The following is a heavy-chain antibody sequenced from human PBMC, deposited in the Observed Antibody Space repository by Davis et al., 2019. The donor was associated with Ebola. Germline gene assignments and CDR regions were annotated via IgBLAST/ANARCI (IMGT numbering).Heavy chain of an antibody. CDR2: ISSSSSTI. D-gene: IGHD2-15*01. J-gene: IGHJ5*02. CDR1: GFTFSGSG. CDR3: ARDPGYCSGGSCSNWFDP. V-gene: IGHV3-48*02. Sequence: GESLKISCAASGFTFSGSGMHWVRQAPGKGLEWVSYISSSSSTIYYADSVKGRFTISRDNAKNSLYLQMNSLRDEDTAVYYCARDPGYCSGGSCSNWFDPWGQGTLVTVSS.